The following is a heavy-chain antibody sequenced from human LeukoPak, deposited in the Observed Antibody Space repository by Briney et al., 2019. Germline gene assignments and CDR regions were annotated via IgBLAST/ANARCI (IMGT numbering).Heavy chain of an antibody. V-gene: IGHV4-38-2*02. D-gene: IGHD3-10*01. J-gene: IGHJ4*02. CDR3: ARGRLGSLDY. CDR1: GYSISSGYY. CDR2: IYHSGST. Sequence: PSETLSLTCSVSGYSISSGYYWGWIRQPPGKGLECIGTIYHSGSTYYNPSLKSRVTISLDTSKNQFSLKLSSVTAADTAVYYCARGRLGSLDYWGQGTLVTVSS.